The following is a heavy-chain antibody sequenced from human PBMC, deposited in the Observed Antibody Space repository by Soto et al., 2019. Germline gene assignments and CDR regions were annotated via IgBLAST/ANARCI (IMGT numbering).Heavy chain of an antibody. CDR3: ARDLGIYYDSSGYDRFFDY. Sequence: ASVKVSCKASGYTFTSYYMHWVRQAPGQGLEWMGIINPSGGSTSYAQKFQGRVTMTRDTSTSIVYMELSSLRSEDTAVYYCARDLGIYYDSSGYDRFFDYWGQGTLVTVSS. CDR2: INPSGGST. D-gene: IGHD3-22*01. CDR1: GYTFTSYY. J-gene: IGHJ4*02. V-gene: IGHV1-46*01.